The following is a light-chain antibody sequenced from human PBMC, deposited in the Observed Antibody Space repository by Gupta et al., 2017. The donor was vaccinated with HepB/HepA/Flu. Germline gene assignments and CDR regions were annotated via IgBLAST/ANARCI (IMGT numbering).Light chain of an antibody. Sequence: DIQMTQSPSSLSASVGDRVTITCRASQSISSYLNWYQQKPGKAPELLIYAASTLQTGVPSRFSGSGYGTDFTLTVSSLQPEDFATYYCQETYDTPRTFGGGTKVEIK. CDR3: QETYDTPRT. CDR1: QSISSY. V-gene: IGKV1-39*01. J-gene: IGKJ4*01. CDR2: AAS.